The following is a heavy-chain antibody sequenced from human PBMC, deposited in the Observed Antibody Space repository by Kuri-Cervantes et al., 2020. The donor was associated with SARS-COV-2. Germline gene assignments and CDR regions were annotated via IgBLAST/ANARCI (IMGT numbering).Heavy chain of an antibody. V-gene: IGHV1-18*04. D-gene: IGHD1-1*01. CDR2: INPYSGYT. CDR3: AREGTSGPYFDF. CDR1: GYTFTTYG. Sequence: ASVKVSCKASGYTFTTYGISWVRQAPGQGLEWRGWINPYSGYTNYAQGFQDRVTLTTDTTTSTAYMELRGLTSDDTAVYYCAREGTSGPYFDFWGQGTLVTVSS. J-gene: IGHJ4*02.